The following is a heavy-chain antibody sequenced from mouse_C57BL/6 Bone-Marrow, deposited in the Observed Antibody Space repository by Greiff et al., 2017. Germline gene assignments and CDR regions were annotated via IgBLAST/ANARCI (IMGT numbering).Heavy chain of an antibody. D-gene: IGHD2-3*01. CDR3: TSDGYYDYAMDY. V-gene: IGHV1-15*01. CDR2: IDPETGGT. Sequence: VQLQESGAELVRPGASVTLSCKASGYTFTDYEMHWVKQTPVHGLEWIGAIDPETGGTAYNQKFKGKAILTADKSSSTAYMELRSLTSEDSAVYYCTSDGYYDYAMDYWGRGTSVTVSS. J-gene: IGHJ4*01. CDR1: GYTFTDYE.